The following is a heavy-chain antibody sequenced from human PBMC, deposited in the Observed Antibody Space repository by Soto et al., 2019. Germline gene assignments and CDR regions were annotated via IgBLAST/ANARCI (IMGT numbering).Heavy chain of an antibody. CDR3: ARHQNDILTGAGGWFDP. CDR2: IYYSGST. J-gene: IGHJ5*02. V-gene: IGHV4-39*01. Sequence: QLQLQESGPGLVKPSETLSLTCTVSGGSISSSSYYWGWIRQPPGKGLEWIGSIYYSGSTYYNPSLKSRVTISVDTSKNQFSLKLSSVTAADTAVYYCARHQNDILTGAGGWFDPWGQGTLVTVSS. CDR1: GGSISSSSYY. D-gene: IGHD3-9*01.